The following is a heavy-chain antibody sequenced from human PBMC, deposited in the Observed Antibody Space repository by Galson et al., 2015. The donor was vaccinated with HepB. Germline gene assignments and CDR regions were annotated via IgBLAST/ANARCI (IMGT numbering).Heavy chain of an antibody. V-gene: IGHV3-30*18. D-gene: IGHD3-22*01. Sequence: SLRLSCAASGFSFSGYGMHWVRQAPGKGRERVAVISYDGSETYYADSVRGRFTISRDNSLNTVYLQMNSLREEDTAVYYCAKGYYDGSGYPNDYWGQGTLVTVSS. CDR1: GFSFSGYG. CDR2: ISYDGSET. CDR3: AKGYYDGSGYPNDY. J-gene: IGHJ4*02.